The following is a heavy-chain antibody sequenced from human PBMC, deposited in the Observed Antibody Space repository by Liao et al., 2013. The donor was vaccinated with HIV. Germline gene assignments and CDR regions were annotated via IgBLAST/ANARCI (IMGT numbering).Heavy chain of an antibody. J-gene: IGHJ4*02. D-gene: IGHD3-22*01. V-gene: IGHV4-39*07. CDR2: IYYSVTT. CDR3: ARGGSSWAKYYDSSDYYYVPFFDF. Sequence: QLQLQESGPGLVKPSETLSLTCTVSGGSISSSSYYWGWIRQPPGKGLEWIGTIYYSVTTYYNPSLKSRVTISVDTSKNQFSLKLSSVTAADAAVYYCARGGSSWAKYYDSSDYYYVPFFDFWGQGTLVTVSS. CDR1: GGSISSSSYY.